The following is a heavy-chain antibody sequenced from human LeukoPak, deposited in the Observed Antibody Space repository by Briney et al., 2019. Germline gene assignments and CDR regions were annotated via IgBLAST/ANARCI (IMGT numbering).Heavy chain of an antibody. Sequence: PGRSLRLSCAASGFTFDDYAMHWVRQAPGKGLEWVSGISWNSGSIGYADSVKGRFTISRDNAKNSLYLQMNSLRAEDTAVYYCARRYFDCWGQGTLVTVSS. D-gene: IGHD3-9*01. CDR3: ARRYFDC. CDR2: ISWNSGSI. V-gene: IGHV3-9*01. J-gene: IGHJ4*02. CDR1: GFTFDDYA.